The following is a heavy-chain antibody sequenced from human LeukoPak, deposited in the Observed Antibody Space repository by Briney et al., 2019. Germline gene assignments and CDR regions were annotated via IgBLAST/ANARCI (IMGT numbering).Heavy chain of an antibody. CDR1: GYTFIGYY. V-gene: IGHV1-2*02. CDR2: INPNSGGT. Sequence: ASVKVSCKASGYTFIGYYMHWVRQAPGKGLEWMGWINPNSGGTNYAQKFQGRVTMTRDTSISTAYMELSSLRSDDTAVYYCARSYSGHDFMIWGQGTLVTVSS. J-gene: IGHJ4*02. CDR3: ARSYSGHDFMI. D-gene: IGHD5-12*01.